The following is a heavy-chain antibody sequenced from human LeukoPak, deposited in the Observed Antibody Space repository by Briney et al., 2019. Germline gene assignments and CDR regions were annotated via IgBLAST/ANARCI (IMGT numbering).Heavy chain of an antibody. CDR3: ARDLVSYYGMDV. CDR2: IYSGGSR. CDR1: GFTVSSNY. V-gene: IGHV3-66*01. J-gene: IGHJ6*02. Sequence: PGGSLRLSCAASGFTVSSNYMSRVRQAPGKGLEWVSVIYSGGSRYYADSVKGRFTISRDESKNTLYLQMNSLRAEDTAVYYCARDLVSYYGMDVWGQGTTVTASS. D-gene: IGHD6-6*01.